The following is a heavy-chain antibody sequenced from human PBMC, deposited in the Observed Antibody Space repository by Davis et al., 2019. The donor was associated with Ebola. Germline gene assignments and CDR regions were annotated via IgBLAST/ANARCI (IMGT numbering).Heavy chain of an antibody. D-gene: IGHD1-14*01. CDR1: GFTFDDYA. J-gene: IGHJ6*02. Sequence: SLKISCAASGFTFDDYAMHWVRQAPGKGLEWVSGISWNSGSIGYADSVKGRFTISRDNAKNSLYLQMNSLRAEDTALYYCAKGRYPHYYYGMDVWGQGTTVTVSS. CDR3: AKGRYPHYYYGMDV. CDR2: ISWNSGSI. V-gene: IGHV3-9*01.